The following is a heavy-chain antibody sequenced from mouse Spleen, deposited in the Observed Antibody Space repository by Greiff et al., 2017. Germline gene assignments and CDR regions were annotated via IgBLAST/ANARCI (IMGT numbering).Heavy chain of an antibody. V-gene: IGHV2-9*01. CDR1: GFSLSSYG. D-gene: IGHD2-4*01. Sequence: VKLVESGPGLVAPSQSLSITCTVSGFSLSSYGVDWVRQPPGKGLEWLGVIWGGGSTNYNSALMSRLSISKDNSKSQVFLKMNSLQTDDTAMYYCAKHSDHDYDGGAMDYWGQGTSVTVSS. CDR3: AKHSDHDYDGGAMDY. CDR2: IWGGGST. J-gene: IGHJ4*01.